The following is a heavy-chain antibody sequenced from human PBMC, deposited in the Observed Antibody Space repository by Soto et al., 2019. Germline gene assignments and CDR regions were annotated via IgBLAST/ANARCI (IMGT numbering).Heavy chain of an antibody. Sequence: SVKVSCKASGGTFSSYAISWVRQAPGQGLEWMGGTIPIFGTANYAQKFQGRATITADESTSTAYMELSSLRSEDTAVYYCARKGTSYYGMDVWGQGTTVTVSS. CDR2: TIPIFGTA. CDR3: ARKGTSYYGMDV. V-gene: IGHV1-69*13. J-gene: IGHJ6*02. D-gene: IGHD1-1*01. CDR1: GGTFSSYA.